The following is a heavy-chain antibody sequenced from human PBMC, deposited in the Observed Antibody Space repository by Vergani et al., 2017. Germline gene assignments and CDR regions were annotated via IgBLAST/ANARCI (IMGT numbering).Heavy chain of an antibody. D-gene: IGHD3-10*01. J-gene: IGHJ6*02. V-gene: IGHV4-61*05. CDR2: IYYSGST. CDR3: ARDLSYYGSGSSPPYYYYGMDV. CDR1: GGSISSSSYY. Sequence: QLQLQESGPGLVKPSETLSLTCTVSGGSISSSSYYWGWIRQPPGKGLEWIGYIYYSGSTNYNPSLKSRVTISVDTSKNQFSLKLSSVTAADTAVYYCARDLSYYGSGSSPPYYYYGMDVWGQGTTVTVSS.